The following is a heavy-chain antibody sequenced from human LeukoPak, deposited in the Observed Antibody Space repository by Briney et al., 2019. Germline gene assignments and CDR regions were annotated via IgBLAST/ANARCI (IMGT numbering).Heavy chain of an antibody. CDR1: GFTFVDYA. V-gene: IGHV3-9*01. CDR2: ISWNSGSI. D-gene: IGHD3-3*01. J-gene: IGHJ4*02. Sequence: GGSLRLSCAASGFTFVDYAMYWVRQAPGKGLEWVSGISWNSGSIGYADSVKGRFTISRDNAKNSLYLQMNSLRAEDTAVYYCAREPKRTNHYDFWSGYSSVGLDYWGQGTLVTVSS. CDR3: AREPKRTNHYDFWSGYSSVGLDY.